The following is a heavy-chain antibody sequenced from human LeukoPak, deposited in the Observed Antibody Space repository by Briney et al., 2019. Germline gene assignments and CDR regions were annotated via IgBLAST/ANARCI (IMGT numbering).Heavy chain of an antibody. Sequence: ASVKVSCKASGYTFTSYYMHWVRQAPGQGLEWMGIINPSGGSTSYAQKFQGRDTMTRDTSTSTVYMELSSLRSEDTAVYYCARVHDSSGYYYHHDAFDIWGQGTMVTVSS. V-gene: IGHV1-46*01. CDR1: GYTFTSYY. D-gene: IGHD3-22*01. CDR3: ARVHDSSGYYYHHDAFDI. CDR2: INPSGGST. J-gene: IGHJ3*02.